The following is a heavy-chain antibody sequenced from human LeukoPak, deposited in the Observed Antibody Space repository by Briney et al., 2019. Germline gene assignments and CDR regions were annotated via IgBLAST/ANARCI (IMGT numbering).Heavy chain of an antibody. CDR3: AREASLYCSGNDCYWAFDR. Sequence: GGSLRLSCAASGFTFSDHWMSWVRQAPGKGLEWVANIKQDESKRYYVDSVKGRFAISRDNAKNSLYLQINSLRAEDTAVYYCAREASLYCSGNDCYWAFDRWGQGTLVTVSS. CDR1: GFTFSDHW. CDR2: IKQDESKR. V-gene: IGHV3-7*01. D-gene: IGHD2-15*01. J-gene: IGHJ5*02.